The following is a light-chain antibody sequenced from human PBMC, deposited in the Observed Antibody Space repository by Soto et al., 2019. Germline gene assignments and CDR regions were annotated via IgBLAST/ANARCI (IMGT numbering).Light chain of an antibody. Sequence: QSVLTQPASVSGSPGQSITISCTGISSDVGSYNLVSWYQQHPGKAPKVMIYEGSKRPSGVSSRFSGSQSGNTASLTISGLQAEDEADYYCCSYAGGSALNYVFGTGTRSPS. CDR2: EGS. J-gene: IGLJ1*01. CDR1: SSDVGSYNL. V-gene: IGLV2-23*01. CDR3: CSYAGGSALNYV.